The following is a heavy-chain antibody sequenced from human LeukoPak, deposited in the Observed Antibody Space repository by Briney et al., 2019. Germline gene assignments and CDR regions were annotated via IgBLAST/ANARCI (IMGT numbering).Heavy chain of an antibody. CDR2: IYYSGST. J-gene: IGHJ4*02. CDR3: ARRRDGYNSLFDY. Sequence: SETLSLTCTVSGDSINSLDLWSWVRQPPGKGLEWIGYIYYSGSTNYNPSLKSRVTISVDTSKNQFSLKLSSVTAADTAVYYCARRRDGYNSLFDYWGQGTLVTVSS. V-gene: IGHV4-59*11. CDR1: GDSINSLDL. D-gene: IGHD5-24*01.